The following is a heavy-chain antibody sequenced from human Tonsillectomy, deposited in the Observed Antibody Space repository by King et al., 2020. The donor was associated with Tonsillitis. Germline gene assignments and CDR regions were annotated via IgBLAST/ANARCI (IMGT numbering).Heavy chain of an antibody. CDR2: ISSSGSTI. Sequence: VQLVESGGGLVQPGGSLRLSCAASGFTFSSYEMNWVGQAPGKGLGWVSYISSSGSTIYYADSVKGRFTISRDNAKNSLYLQINSLRAEDTAVYYCVRRDPWAAFDSWGQGTQVTVSS. V-gene: IGHV3-48*03. J-gene: IGHJ4*02. D-gene: IGHD6-25*01. CDR3: VRRDPWAAFDS. CDR1: GFTFSSYE.